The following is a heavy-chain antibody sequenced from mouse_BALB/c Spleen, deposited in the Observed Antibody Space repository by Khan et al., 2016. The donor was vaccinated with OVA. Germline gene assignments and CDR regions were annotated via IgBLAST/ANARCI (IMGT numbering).Heavy chain of an antibody. CDR1: GYSITSEYT. J-gene: IGHJ3*01. V-gene: IGHV3-2*02. CDR3: ARKDYYDYDPFPY. Sequence: EVQLVESGPGLVKPSQSLSLTCTVTGYSITSEYTWNWIRQFPGNTLEWMGFISYSGNIRYNPSLKSRISITRDTSRNQFFLQLNSVTSDDTATYFCARKDYYDYDPFPYGGQGTLVTVSA. CDR2: ISYSGNI. D-gene: IGHD2-4*01.